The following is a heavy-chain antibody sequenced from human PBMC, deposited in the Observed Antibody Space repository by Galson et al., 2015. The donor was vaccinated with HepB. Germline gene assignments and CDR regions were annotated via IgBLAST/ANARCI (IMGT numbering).Heavy chain of an antibody. CDR2: ISGSGGST. D-gene: IGHD5-12*01. CDR3: AKELVDIVATISRGAFDI. V-gene: IGHV3-23*01. J-gene: IGHJ3*02. CDR1: GFTFSSYA. Sequence: SLRLSCAASGFTFSSYAMSWVRQAPGKGLEWVSAISGSGGSTYYADSVKGRFTISRDNSKNTLYLRMNSLRAEDTAVYYCAKELVDIVATISRGAFDIWGQGTMVTVSS.